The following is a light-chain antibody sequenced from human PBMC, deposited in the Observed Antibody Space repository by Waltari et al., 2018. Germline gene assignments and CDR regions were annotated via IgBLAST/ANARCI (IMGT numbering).Light chain of an antibody. CDR3: QQYYSFPFT. Sequence: DIVMTQSPDSLTVSLGERAAINCRSSQFFLYESDNKNYLGWYQQKPGQSPKLLISWASTRESGVPHRFSGSGSGTDFTLTISSLQAEDVAVYYCQQYYSFPFTFGQGTKLE. CDR2: WAS. CDR1: QFFLYESDNKNY. V-gene: IGKV4-1*01. J-gene: IGKJ2*01.